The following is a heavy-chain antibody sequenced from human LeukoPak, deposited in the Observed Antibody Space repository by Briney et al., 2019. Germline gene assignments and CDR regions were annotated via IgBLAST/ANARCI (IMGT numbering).Heavy chain of an antibody. D-gene: IGHD3-22*01. CDR2: ISYDGSNK. CDR1: GFTFSSYA. CDR3: ARVITMIVVDY. Sequence: PGRSLRLSCAASGFTFSSYAMHWVRQAPGKGLEWVAVISYDGSNKYYADSVKGRFTISRDNSKNTLYLQMNSLRAEDMAVYYCARVITMIVVDYWGQGTLVTVSS. J-gene: IGHJ4*02. V-gene: IGHV3-30-3*01.